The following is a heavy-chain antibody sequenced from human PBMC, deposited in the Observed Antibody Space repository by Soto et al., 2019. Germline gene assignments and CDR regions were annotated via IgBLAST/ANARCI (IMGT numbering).Heavy chain of an antibody. CDR1: GYTFTGYA. CDR3: ARLVGNSWLDS. J-gene: IGHJ5*01. V-gene: IGHV1-3*01. CDR2: INAGNGNT. D-gene: IGHD2-2*01. Sequence: ASVKVSCKASGYTFTGYAMHWVRQAPGQRLEWMGWINAGNGNTKYSQKFQGRVTISPDTSNNQLSLQLTSVTPDDTAVYYCARLVGNSWLDSWGQGTLVTVSS.